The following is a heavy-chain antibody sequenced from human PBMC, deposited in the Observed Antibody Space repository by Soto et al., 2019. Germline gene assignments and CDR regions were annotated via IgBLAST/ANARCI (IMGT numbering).Heavy chain of an antibody. V-gene: IGHV4-34*01. Sequence: QVQLQQWGAGLLKPSETLSLTCAVYGGSLSGYYWSWIRQPPGKGLEWIGEINHSGSTNYNPSLKSRVTISVDTSKNQFSLKLSSVTAADTAVYYCARTARYCSSTSCRPNKKRVLYWFDPWGQGTLVTVSS. CDR1: GGSLSGYY. D-gene: IGHD2-2*01. J-gene: IGHJ5*02. CDR2: INHSGST. CDR3: ARTARYCSSTSCRPNKKRVLYWFDP.